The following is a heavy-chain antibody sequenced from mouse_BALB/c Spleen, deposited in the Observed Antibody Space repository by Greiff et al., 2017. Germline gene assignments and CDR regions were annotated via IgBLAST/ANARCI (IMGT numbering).Heavy chain of an antibody. CDR2: ISDGGSYT. D-gene: IGHD2-1*01. CDR3: ARDRDGNYFDY. V-gene: IGHV5-4*02. J-gene: IGHJ2*01. CDR1: GFTFSDYY. Sequence: EVQVVESGGGLVKPGGSLKLSCAASGFTFSDYYMYWVRQTPEKRLEWVATISDGGSYTYYPDSVKGRFTISRAMAKNTLSLQMSSLKSEDTAMYSCARDRDGNYFDYWGQGTTLTVSS.